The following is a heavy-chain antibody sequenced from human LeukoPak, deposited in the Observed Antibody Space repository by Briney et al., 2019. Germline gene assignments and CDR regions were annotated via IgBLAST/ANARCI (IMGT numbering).Heavy chain of an antibody. CDR2: IYYSGST. D-gene: IGHD2-2*02. J-gene: IGHJ3*02. V-gene: IGHV4-39*01. CDR1: GGSISSSSYY. CDR3: ARKVVVVPAAILGDAFDI. Sequence: SETLSRTCTVSGGSISSSSYYWGWIRQPPGKGLEWIGSIYYSGSTYYNPSLKSRVTISVDTSKNQFSLKLSSVTAADTAVYYCARKVVVVPAAILGDAFDIWGQGTMVTVSS.